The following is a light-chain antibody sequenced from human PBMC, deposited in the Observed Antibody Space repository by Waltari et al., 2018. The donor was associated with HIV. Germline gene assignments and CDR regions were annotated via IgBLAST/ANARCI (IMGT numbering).Light chain of an antibody. CDR1: TSDVGGFDD. CDR3: TSYTSSSTLGV. J-gene: IGLJ2*01. Sequence: QSALTQPASVSRSPGPSVTIPCTGTTSDVGGFDDVSCYQHHPGKAPKLIIYEVTTRPSGVSTRFSGSKSGNTASLTISGLQAEDEADYFCTSYTSSSTLGVFGGGTRLTVL. CDR2: EVT. V-gene: IGLV2-14*01.